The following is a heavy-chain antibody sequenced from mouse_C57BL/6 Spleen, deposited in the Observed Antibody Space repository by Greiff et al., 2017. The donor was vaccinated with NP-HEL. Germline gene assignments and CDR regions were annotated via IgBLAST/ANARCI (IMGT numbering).Heavy chain of an antibody. J-gene: IGHJ4*01. CDR2: INPGSGGT. V-gene: IGHV1-54*01. CDR3: ARSGSMVTTNYAMDY. D-gene: IGHD2-2*01. Sequence: QVQLKESGAELVRPGTSVKVSCKASGYAFTNYLIEWVKQRPGQGLEWIGVINPGSGGTNYNEKFKGKATLTADKSSSTAYMQLSSLTSEDSAVYFCARSGSMVTTNYAMDYWGQGTSVTVSS. CDR1: GYAFTNYL.